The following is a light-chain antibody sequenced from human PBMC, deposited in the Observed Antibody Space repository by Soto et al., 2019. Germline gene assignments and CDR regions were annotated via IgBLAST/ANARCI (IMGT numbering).Light chain of an antibody. CDR1: QSVSSSY. V-gene: IGKV3-20*01. CDR2: GAS. J-gene: IGKJ3*01. Sequence: EIVLTQSPGTLSLSPGERATLSCRVSQSVSSSYLAWYQQKPGQAPRLLIFGASYRATGIPDRFSGSGSGTDFTLTISRLEPEDFAVYYCQQYSSSPPEFTFGPGTKVDIK. CDR3: QQYSSSPPEFT.